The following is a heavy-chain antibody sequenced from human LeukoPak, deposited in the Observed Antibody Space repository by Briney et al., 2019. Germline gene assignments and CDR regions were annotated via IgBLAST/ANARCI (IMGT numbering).Heavy chain of an antibody. J-gene: IGHJ4*02. Sequence: GGSLRLSCAASGFTFSSYWMSWVRQAPGKGLEWVANIKQDGSEKYYVDSVKGRFTISRDNAKNSLFLQMSSLRAEDAALYYCARAGYSSSWRERYKYYFDYWGQGTLVTVSS. CDR2: IKQDGSEK. CDR1: GFTFSSYW. D-gene: IGHD6-13*01. V-gene: IGHV3-7*01. CDR3: ARAGYSSSWRERYKYYFDY.